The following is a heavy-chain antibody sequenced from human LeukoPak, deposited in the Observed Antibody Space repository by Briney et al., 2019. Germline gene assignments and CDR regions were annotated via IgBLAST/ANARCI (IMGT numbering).Heavy chain of an antibody. V-gene: IGHV3-21*01. CDR2: ISSSSSYI. Sequence: GGSLRLSCAASGFTFSSYSMNWVRQAPGKGLEWVSSISSSSSYIYYADSVKGRFTISRDNAKNSLYLQMNSLGAEDTAVYYCARGRAVGEMATIRYWGQGTLVTVSS. J-gene: IGHJ4*02. CDR3: ARGRAVGEMATIRY. CDR1: GFTFSSYS. D-gene: IGHD5-24*01.